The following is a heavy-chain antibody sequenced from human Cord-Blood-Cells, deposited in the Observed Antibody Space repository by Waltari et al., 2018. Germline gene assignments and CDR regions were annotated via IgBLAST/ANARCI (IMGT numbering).Heavy chain of an antibody. CDR1: GFPFSNAW. V-gene: IGHV3-15*01. Sequence: EVQLVESGGGLVKPGGSLRLSCAASGFPFSNAWLSRVRPAPGKGLEWVGRIKSKTDGGTTDYAAPVKGRFTISRDDSKNTLYLQMNSLKTEDTAVYYCTTDVGGYYYDSSGYYFDYWGQGTLVTVSS. J-gene: IGHJ4*02. D-gene: IGHD3-22*01. CDR2: IKSKTDGGTT. CDR3: TTDVGGYYYDSSGYYFDY.